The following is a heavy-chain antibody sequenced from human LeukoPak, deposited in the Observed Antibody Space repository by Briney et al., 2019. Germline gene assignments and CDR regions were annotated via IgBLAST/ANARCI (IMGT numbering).Heavy chain of an antibody. J-gene: IGHJ5*02. V-gene: IGHV3-NL1*01. CDR3: AKDLHYNDGRWEFDP. Sequence: GGSLRLSCIASGFTLIGYGMHWVRQAPGKGLEWVSGMVGSGTTYYADSVKGRFTLSKDNSKKTVYLQMNSLRVEDTAIYYSAKDLHYNDGRWEFDPWGQGTLVTVSS. CDR2: MVGSGTT. D-gene: IGHD5-24*01. CDR1: GFTLIGYG.